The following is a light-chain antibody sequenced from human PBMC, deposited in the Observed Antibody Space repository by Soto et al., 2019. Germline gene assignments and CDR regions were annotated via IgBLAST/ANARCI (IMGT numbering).Light chain of an antibody. J-gene: IGKJ5*01. CDR3: MQGTHWPPIT. CDR1: QSLVYSDGNTY. V-gene: IGKV2-30*01. CDR2: KVS. Sequence: DVVVTQSPLSLPVTLVQAASISCRSSQSLVYSDGNTYLSWFQQRPGQSPRRLIYKVSNRDPGVPDRFSGSGSGTDFTLKISRVEAEDVGVYYCMQGTHWPPITFGQGTRLEIK.